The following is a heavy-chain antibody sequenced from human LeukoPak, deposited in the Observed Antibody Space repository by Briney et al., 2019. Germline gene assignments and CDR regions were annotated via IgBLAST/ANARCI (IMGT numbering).Heavy chain of an antibody. D-gene: IGHD5-12*01. CDR2: INSDGSST. CDR3: ARGGYNYCLNY. J-gene: IGHJ4*02. Sequence: QTGGSLRLSCAASRFTFSSYWMSWVRQAPGKGLVWVSRINSDGSSTSYADSVKGRFTISRDNAKNTLYLQMNSLRAEDTAVYYCARGGYNYCLNYWGQGTLVTVSS. V-gene: IGHV3-74*01. CDR1: RFTFSSYW.